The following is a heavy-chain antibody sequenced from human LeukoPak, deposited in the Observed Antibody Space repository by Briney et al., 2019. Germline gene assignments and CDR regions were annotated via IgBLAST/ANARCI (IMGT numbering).Heavy chain of an antibody. D-gene: IGHD2-21*02. CDR2: INPSGGST. CDR1: GYTFTSYY. Sequence: ASVKVSCKASGYTFTSYYMHWVRQAPGQGLEWMGIINPSGGSTSYAQKFQGRVTMTRDTSTSTVYMELSSLRSEDTAVYYCARDFAHVVVTAIEGDESDYWGQGTLVTVSS. J-gene: IGHJ4*02. V-gene: IGHV1-46*01. CDR3: ARDFAHVVVTAIEGDESDY.